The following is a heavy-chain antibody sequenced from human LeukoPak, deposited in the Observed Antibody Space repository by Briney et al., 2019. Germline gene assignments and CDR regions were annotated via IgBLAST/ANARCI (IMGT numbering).Heavy chain of an antibody. J-gene: IGHJ6*03. Sequence: SVKVSCKASGGTFSSYAISWVRQAPGQGLEWMGGITPIFGTANYAQKFQGRVTITADESTSTAYMELSSLRSEDTAVYYCAKDHAYYDFWSGSYPRPHYYYYYYMDVWGKGTTVTVS. CDR3: AKDHAYYDFWSGSYPRPHYYYYYYMDV. D-gene: IGHD3-3*01. CDR2: ITPIFGTA. CDR1: GGTFSSYA. V-gene: IGHV1-69*13.